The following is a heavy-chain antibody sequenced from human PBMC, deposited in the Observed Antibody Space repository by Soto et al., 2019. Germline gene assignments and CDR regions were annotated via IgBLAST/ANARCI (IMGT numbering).Heavy chain of an antibody. Sequence: VQLVQSGAEVKKPGASVKVSCKASGYTFTSYGISWVRQAPGQGLEWMGWISAYNGNTNYAQKLQDRVTMTTDTSTSTAYMELRSLRSDVTAVYYCARGTVQLERGDDAFDIWGQGTMVTVSS. CDR1: GYTFTSYG. CDR2: ISAYNGNT. D-gene: IGHD1-1*01. J-gene: IGHJ3*02. CDR3: ARGTVQLERGDDAFDI. V-gene: IGHV1-18*04.